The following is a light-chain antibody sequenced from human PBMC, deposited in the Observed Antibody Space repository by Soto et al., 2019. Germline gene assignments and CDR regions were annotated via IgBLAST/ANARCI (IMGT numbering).Light chain of an antibody. CDR3: HQYNNWPLT. CDR2: GAS. Sequence: EIVLTQSPGTLSLSPGERATLSCRASQSISSSYLAWYQQKPGQAPRLLIYGASTRATGIPARFSGSGSGTEFTLTISSLQSEDFAVYYCHQYNNWPLTFGGGTKVEIK. J-gene: IGKJ4*01. CDR1: QSISSSY. V-gene: IGKV3-15*01.